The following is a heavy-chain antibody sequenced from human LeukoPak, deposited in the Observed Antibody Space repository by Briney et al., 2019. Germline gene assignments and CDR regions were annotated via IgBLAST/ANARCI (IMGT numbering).Heavy chain of an antibody. CDR2: IKQDGSEK. CDR3: ARNKKGDRYTYGHDY. V-gene: IGHV3-7*01. D-gene: IGHD5-18*01. Sequence: GGSLRLSCAASGYTFSSCWMNWVRQAPGKGLEWVANIKQDGSEKYYVDSVKGRFTISRDNAKNSLYLQMNSLRAEDTAVYYCARNKKGDRYTYGHDYWGQGTLVTVSS. J-gene: IGHJ4*02. CDR1: GYTFSSCW.